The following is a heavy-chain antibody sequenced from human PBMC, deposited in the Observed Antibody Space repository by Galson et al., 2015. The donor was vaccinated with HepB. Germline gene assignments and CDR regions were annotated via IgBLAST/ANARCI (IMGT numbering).Heavy chain of an antibody. CDR2: ISYDGTNK. Sequence: SLRLSCAASGFTFSTYGMNWVRQAPGKGLEWLALISYDGTNKYYADSVKGRFTVSRDNSKSTLYLQMNSLRTEDTAVYYCAKPGYSGGWSDSDYWGQGTLVTVSS. D-gene: IGHD6-19*01. CDR3: AKPGYSGGWSDSDY. CDR1: GFTFSTYG. J-gene: IGHJ4*02. V-gene: IGHV3-30*18.